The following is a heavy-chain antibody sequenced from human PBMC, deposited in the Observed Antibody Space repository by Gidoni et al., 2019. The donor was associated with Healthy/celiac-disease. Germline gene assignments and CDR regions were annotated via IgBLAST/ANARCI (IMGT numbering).Heavy chain of an antibody. D-gene: IGHD6-19*01. CDR3: AKSQGSAWQWLKNWLGY. Sequence: EVQLLESGGGLVQPGGSLRLSCAASGSTFSSYAMSWVRQAPGKGLGWVSVISGRGGSKYYADSVKGRFTISRDNSKNTLYLKMNSLRAEDTAVYYCAKSQGSAWQWLKNWLGYWGQGTLVTVSS. CDR1: GSTFSSYA. V-gene: IGHV3-23*01. J-gene: IGHJ4*02. CDR2: ISGRGGSK.